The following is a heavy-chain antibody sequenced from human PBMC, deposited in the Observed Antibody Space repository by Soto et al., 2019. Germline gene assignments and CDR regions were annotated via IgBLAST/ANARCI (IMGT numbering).Heavy chain of an antibody. Sequence: WETLSLTCTVSGGSISSSSYYWGGIRQPPGKGLEWIGSIYYSGSTYYNPSLKSRVTISVDTSKNQFSLKLSSVTAADTAVYYCCGYSYGYWATGYYGMDVWGQGTTVTVSS. CDR3: CGYSYGYWATGYYGMDV. J-gene: IGHJ6*02. D-gene: IGHD5-18*01. CDR2: IYYSGST. CDR1: GGSISSSSYY. V-gene: IGHV4-39*07.